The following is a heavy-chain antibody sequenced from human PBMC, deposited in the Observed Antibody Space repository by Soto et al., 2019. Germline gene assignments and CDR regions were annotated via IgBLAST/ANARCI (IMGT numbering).Heavy chain of an antibody. CDR1: GFTFSTYA. CDR2: ISESGTVT. J-gene: IGHJ4*02. D-gene: IGHD3-9*01. V-gene: IGHV3-23*01. Sequence: QPGGSLRLSCAASGFTFSTYALSWVRQAPGRGPDWVAAISESGTVTYYADTVKGRFTISRDNSRNTLYLHMNSLRAEDTAVYYCAKGAVTYDVLTNYHRTFDSWGQGILVTVSS. CDR3: AKGAVTYDVLTNYHRTFDS.